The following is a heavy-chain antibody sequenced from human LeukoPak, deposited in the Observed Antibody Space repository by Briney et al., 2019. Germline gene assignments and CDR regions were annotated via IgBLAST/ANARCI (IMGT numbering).Heavy chain of an antibody. Sequence: GGSLRLSCAASGITFSNFGVNWVRQAPGKGLEWVSSISSSASSTYYEDSVKGRFTISRDNAKNSLYLQMNSLRAEDTAVYYCARGGTYCGVDCYATNYWGQGALVTVSS. J-gene: IGHJ4*02. CDR1: GITFSNFG. D-gene: IGHD2-21*02. V-gene: IGHV3-21*06. CDR2: ISSSASST. CDR3: ARGGTYCGVDCYATNY.